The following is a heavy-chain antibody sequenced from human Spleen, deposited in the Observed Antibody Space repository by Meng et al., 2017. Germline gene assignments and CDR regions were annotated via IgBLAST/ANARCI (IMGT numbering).Heavy chain of an antibody. Sequence: GHMLQIGPQLKKPGASVTVSCKSTLYNCPDCWRRWVRRGPGQGLGWMGRIDPKSGDTHYGLRFQGRVTMTGETAISTAYMGLSGLRSDDTAMYYCARDEDISAAGKLFGDYWGQGTLVTVSS. D-gene: IGHD6-13*01. J-gene: IGHJ4*02. CDR1: LYNCPDCW. CDR2: IDPKSGDT. V-gene: IGHV1-2*06. CDR3: ARDEDISAAGKLFGDY.